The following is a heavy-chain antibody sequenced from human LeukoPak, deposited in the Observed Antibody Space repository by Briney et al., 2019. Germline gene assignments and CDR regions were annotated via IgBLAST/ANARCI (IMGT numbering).Heavy chain of an antibody. CDR2: ISSNGGST. J-gene: IGHJ4*02. V-gene: IGHV3-64*01. D-gene: IGHD3-22*01. CDR3: ARGPITMIVVVIKVLFDY. CDR1: GFTFSSYA. Sequence: GGSLRLSCAASGFTFSSYATHWVRQAPGKGLEYVSAISSNGGSTYYANSVKGRFTISRDNSKNTLYLQMGSLRAEDMAVYYCARGPITMIVVVIKVLFDYWGQGTLVTVSS.